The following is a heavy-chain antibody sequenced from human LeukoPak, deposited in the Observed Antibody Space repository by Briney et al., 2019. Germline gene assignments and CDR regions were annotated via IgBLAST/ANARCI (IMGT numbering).Heavy chain of an antibody. J-gene: IGHJ5*02. CDR2: IYYSGST. CDR3: ARGSLVVVPAAILPYNWFDP. D-gene: IGHD2-2*01. V-gene: IGHV4-30-4*01. Sequence: MPSETLSLTCTVSGGSISSGDYYWSWIRQPPGKGLEWIGYIYYSGSTYYNPSLKSRVTISVDTSKNQFSLKLSSVTAADTAVYYCARGSLVVVPAAILPYNWFDPWGQGTLVTVSS. CDR1: GGSISSGDYY.